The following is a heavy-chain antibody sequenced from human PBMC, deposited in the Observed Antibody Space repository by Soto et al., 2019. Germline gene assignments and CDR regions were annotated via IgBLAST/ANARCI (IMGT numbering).Heavy chain of an antibody. V-gene: IGHV1-69*13. D-gene: IGHD3-22*01. Sequence: SVKVSCKASGGTFSGYAISWVRQAPGQGLEWMGGIIPIFGTANYAQKFQGRVTITADESTSTAYMELSSLRSEDTAVYYCARDYYDSSGYYQMHAFDIWGQGTMVTVSS. CDR1: GGTFSGYA. CDR3: ARDYYDSSGYYQMHAFDI. J-gene: IGHJ3*02. CDR2: IIPIFGTA.